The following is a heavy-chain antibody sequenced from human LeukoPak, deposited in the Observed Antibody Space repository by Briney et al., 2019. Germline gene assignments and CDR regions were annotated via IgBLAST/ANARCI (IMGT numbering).Heavy chain of an antibody. J-gene: IGHJ4*02. CDR3: ARGVRLLYSGFDY. D-gene: IGHD2-2*02. Sequence: PSETLSLTCTVSGGSISSSSYYWGWIRQPPGKGLEWIGSIYYSGGTYYKPSLKSRVTISVDTSKNQFSLKLSSVTAADTAVYYCARGVRLLYSGFDYWGQGTLVTVSS. CDR2: IYYSGGT. V-gene: IGHV4-39*01. CDR1: GGSISSSSYY.